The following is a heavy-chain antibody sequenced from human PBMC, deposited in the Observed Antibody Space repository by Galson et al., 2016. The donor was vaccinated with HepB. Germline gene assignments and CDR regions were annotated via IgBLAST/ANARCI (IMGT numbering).Heavy chain of an antibody. CDR3: SRDLWDTVVVPSAPGLNWFDP. CDR1: GFTFNNCW. Sequence: SLRLSCAASGFTFNNCWMSWVRQAPGKGLEWVATIKGDGSDKYYVDSVNGRFTISRDNAHTSVYLQMNSLRAEDTGLYYCSRDLWDTVVVPSAPGLNWFDPWGQGTLVSVSS. D-gene: IGHD2-2*01. V-gene: IGHV3-7*03. J-gene: IGHJ5*02. CDR2: IKGDGSDK.